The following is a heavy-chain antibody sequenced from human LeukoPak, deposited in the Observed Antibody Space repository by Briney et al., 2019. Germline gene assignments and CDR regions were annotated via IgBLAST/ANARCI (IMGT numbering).Heavy chain of an antibody. V-gene: IGHV3-23*01. D-gene: IGHD3-10*01. Sequence: PGGSLRLPCAASGFTFSSYAMSWVRQAPGKGLEWVSAISGSGTGTYYADSVKGRFTISRDNAKNTVYLQMNSLRAEDTAVYYCAKDRPASHGSGSFGDYWGQGTLVAVST. CDR1: GFTFSSYA. J-gene: IGHJ4*02. CDR2: ISGSGTGT. CDR3: AKDRPASHGSGSFGDY.